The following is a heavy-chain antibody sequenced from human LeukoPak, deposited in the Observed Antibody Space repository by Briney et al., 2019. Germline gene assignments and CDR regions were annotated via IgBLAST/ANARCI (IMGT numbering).Heavy chain of an antibody. V-gene: IGHV4-59*01. J-gene: IGHJ6*03. CDR3: ARDSSYDDFWRGAWYYYMDV. Sequence: SETLSLTCTVSGGSISSNYWSWIRQPPGKGLEWIGYIYYSGSTNYNPSLTSRVTISVDTSKNQFSLKLSSVTAADTAVYYCARDSSYDDFWRGAWYYYMDVWGKGTTVTVSS. D-gene: IGHD3-3*01. CDR1: GGSISSNY. CDR2: IYYSGST.